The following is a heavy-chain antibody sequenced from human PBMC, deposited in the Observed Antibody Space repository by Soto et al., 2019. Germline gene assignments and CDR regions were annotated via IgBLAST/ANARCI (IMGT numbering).Heavy chain of an antibody. CDR2: FDPEDGET. CDR3: ATVSYKLLNPHFDY. Sequence: ASVKVSCKVSGYTLTELSMHWVRQAPGKGLEWMGGFDPEDGETIYAQKFQGRVTMTEDTSTDTAYMELSSLRSEDTAVYYCATVSYKLLNPHFDYWGQGTLVTVSS. J-gene: IGHJ4*02. V-gene: IGHV1-24*01. CDR1: GYTLTELS. D-gene: IGHD2-2*02.